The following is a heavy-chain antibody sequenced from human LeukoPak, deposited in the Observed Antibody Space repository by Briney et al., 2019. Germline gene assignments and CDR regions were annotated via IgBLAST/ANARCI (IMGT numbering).Heavy chain of an antibody. J-gene: IGHJ4*02. D-gene: IGHD3-10*01. CDR2: ISFNGSNK. CDR3: AKGRANNGSPGFDY. V-gene: IGHV3-30*18. Sequence: GGSLRLSRAASGFTFSTYGMHWVRQAPGKGLEWVSVISFNGSNKYFADSVKGRFTISRDNYKNTLYLQMNSLRAEDTAVYYCAKGRANNGSPGFDYWGQGTLVTVSS. CDR1: GFTFSTYG.